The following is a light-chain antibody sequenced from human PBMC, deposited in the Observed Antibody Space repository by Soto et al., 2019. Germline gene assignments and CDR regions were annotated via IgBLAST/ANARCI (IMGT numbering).Light chain of an antibody. J-gene: IGKJ2*01. V-gene: IGKV4-1*01. Sequence: IVMTQSPDSLAVSLGERATINCKSSQSVLFSSNNKNYLAWYRQKPGQPPKSLIYWASIRESGVPDRISGSGSGTDFTLTISSLQAEDVAVYYCQQYYSTPPYTFGQGTKLEIK. CDR2: WAS. CDR3: QQYYSTPPYT. CDR1: QSVLFSSNNKNY.